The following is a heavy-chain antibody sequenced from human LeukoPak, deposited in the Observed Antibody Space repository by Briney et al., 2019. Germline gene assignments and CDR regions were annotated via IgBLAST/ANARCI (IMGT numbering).Heavy chain of an antibody. V-gene: IGHV3-23*01. CDR3: AKDGQWLGPPQRYYFDN. D-gene: IGHD6-19*01. J-gene: IGHJ4*02. Sequence: GGSLRLSCAASGFTFSSYAMSWVRQAPGKGLEWVSAVSGSGGSTYYADSVKGRFTISRDNSKNTLYLQMSSLRAEDTAVYYCAKDGQWLGPPQRYYFDNWGQGTLVTVSS. CDR2: VSGSGGST. CDR1: GFTFSSYA.